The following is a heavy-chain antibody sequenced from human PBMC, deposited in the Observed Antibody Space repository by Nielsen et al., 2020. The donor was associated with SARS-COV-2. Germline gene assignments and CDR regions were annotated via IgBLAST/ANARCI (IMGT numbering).Heavy chain of an antibody. D-gene: IGHD3-10*01. CDR2: ISAFNGNT. CDR1: GYTFISYG. J-gene: IGHJ2*01. CDR3: ARDHTMLRGRVLYFDL. V-gene: IGHV1-18*04. Sequence: ASLKVSCKASGYTFISYGISWVRQAPGQGLEWMGWISAFNGNTNYAQKLQGRVTMTTDTSTSTAYMELRCLRSDDTAVYYCARDHTMLRGRVLYFDLWGRGTLVTVSS.